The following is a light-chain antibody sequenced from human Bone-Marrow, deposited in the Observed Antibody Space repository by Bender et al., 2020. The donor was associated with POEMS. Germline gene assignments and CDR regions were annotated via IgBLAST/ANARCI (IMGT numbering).Light chain of an antibody. V-gene: IGLV1-44*01. Sequence: QSVLTQPPSTSGTPGQSVTISCSGSRSNIGSNTVTWYQQVPGTAPKFLIDSTSQRPSGVSTRFSGSKSGNTASLTISGLQAEDEADYYCCSYAGSSTYVFGTGTKVTVL. CDR1: RSNIGSNT. J-gene: IGLJ1*01. CDR3: CSYAGSSTYV. CDR2: STS.